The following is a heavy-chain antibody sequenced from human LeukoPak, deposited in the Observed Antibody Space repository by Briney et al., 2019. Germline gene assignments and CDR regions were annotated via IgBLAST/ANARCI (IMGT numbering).Heavy chain of an antibody. J-gene: IGHJ6*03. V-gene: IGHV1-69*05. Sequence: SVKVSCKASGGTFSSYAISWVRQAPGQGLEWMGRIIPIFGTANYAQKFQGRVTITTDESTSTAYMELSSLRSEDTAVYYCAREAAPTIFGVVIPHMDVWGKGTTVTVS. D-gene: IGHD3-3*01. CDR1: GGTFSSYA. CDR3: AREAAPTIFGVVIPHMDV. CDR2: IIPIFGTA.